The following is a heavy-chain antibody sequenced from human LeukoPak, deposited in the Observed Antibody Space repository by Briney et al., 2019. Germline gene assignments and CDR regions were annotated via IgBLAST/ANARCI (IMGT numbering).Heavy chain of an antibody. Sequence: SETLSLTCAVYGGSFSGYYWSWIRQPPGKGLEWIEEINHSGSTNYNPSLKSRVTISVDSSRNQFSLKLNSVTAADTAVYYCARFSDSYGGNPHWVVWYFDYWGQGTLVTVSS. D-gene: IGHD4-23*01. V-gene: IGHV4-34*01. CDR2: INHSGST. CDR1: GGSFSGYY. J-gene: IGHJ4*02. CDR3: ARFSDSYGGNPHWVVWYFDY.